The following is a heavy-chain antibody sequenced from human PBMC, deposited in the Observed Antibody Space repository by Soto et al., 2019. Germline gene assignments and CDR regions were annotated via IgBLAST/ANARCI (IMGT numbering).Heavy chain of an antibody. D-gene: IGHD4-17*01. V-gene: IGHV5-51*01. Sequence: GESLKISCKGSGYSFTNYWIGWVRQMPGKGLEWVGLIYPGDSDTRYSPSFQGQVTISADKSISTAYLQWSSLKASDTAMYYCAIPADYGGNSRFDFWGQGTLVTVSS. J-gene: IGHJ4*02. CDR2: IYPGDSDT. CDR1: GYSFTNYW. CDR3: AIPADYGGNSRFDF.